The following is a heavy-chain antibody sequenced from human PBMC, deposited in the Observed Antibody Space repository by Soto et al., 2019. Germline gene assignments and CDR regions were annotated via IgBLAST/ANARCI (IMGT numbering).Heavy chain of an antibody. J-gene: IGHJ4*02. D-gene: IGHD1-26*01. V-gene: IGHV3-15*07. CDR2: IKSNTDGGTE. CDR1: SFTFTDAW. CDR3: TTGRWEVLRVLVDF. Sequence: EIQLVESGGGLVKPGGSLRLSCAASSFTFTDAWVNWVRQAPGKGLEWVGRIKSNTDGGTEDYGAPVKGRFTISRDDAKNTVYLQLNNLKTEDTAVYYCTTGRWEVLRVLVDFWGQGTLVTVSS.